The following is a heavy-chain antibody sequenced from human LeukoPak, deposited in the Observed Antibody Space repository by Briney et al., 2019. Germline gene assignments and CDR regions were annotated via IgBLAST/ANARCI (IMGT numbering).Heavy chain of an antibody. Sequence: PGGSLRLSCAASGFTFSSYWMSWVRQAPGKGLEWVANINQDGSEKYCVDSVKGRFTISGDNAENSLYLQMNSLRAEDTAVYYCAELAADYWGQGTLVTVSS. D-gene: IGHD6-6*01. CDR3: AELAADY. CDR2: INQDGSEK. CDR1: GFTFSSYW. J-gene: IGHJ4*02. V-gene: IGHV3-7*01.